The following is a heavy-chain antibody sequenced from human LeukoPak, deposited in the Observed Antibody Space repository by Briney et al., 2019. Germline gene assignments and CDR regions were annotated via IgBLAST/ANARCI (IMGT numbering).Heavy chain of an antibody. CDR3: TVQVVPSDNWFDP. D-gene: IGHD2-8*02. J-gene: IGHJ5*02. Sequence: GGSLRLSCTGSGFTFGDYAISWVRQAPGKGLEWLGFIRSKDNDGTTDYAASVKGRFIISRDDSKSIAYLQLNSLRTEDTAVYYCTVQVVPSDNWFDPWGQGTLVTVSS. V-gene: IGHV3-49*04. CDR2: IRSKDNDGTT. CDR1: GFTFGDYA.